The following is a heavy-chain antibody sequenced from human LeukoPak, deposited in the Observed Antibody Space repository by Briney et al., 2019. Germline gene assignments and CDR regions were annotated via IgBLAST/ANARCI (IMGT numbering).Heavy chain of an antibody. CDR1: GFTFSNYW. Sequence: GGSLRLSCAASGFTFSNYWMHWVRQAPGKGLVRVSRINSDGRSIIYADSVKGRFTISRDNAKNTLYLQMNSLRVEDTAVYYCTRALGSEFDYWGQGTLVTVSS. V-gene: IGHV3-74*01. CDR2: INSDGRSI. J-gene: IGHJ4*02. D-gene: IGHD3-16*01. CDR3: TRALGSEFDY.